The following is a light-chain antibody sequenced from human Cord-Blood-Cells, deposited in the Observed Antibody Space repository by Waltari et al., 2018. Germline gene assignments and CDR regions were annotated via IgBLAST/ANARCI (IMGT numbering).Light chain of an antibody. J-gene: IGLJ3*02. CDR1: SSDVGSYNL. CDR2: EGS. Sequence: QSALTQPASVSGSPGQSITISCTGTSSDVGSYNLVSWYQQHPGKAPKLMIYEGSKRPSGVSNRFSGSKSGNTASLTISGLQAEDEADYYCCSYAGSSNWVFGRGTKLTVL. CDR3: CSYAGSSNWV. V-gene: IGLV2-23*01.